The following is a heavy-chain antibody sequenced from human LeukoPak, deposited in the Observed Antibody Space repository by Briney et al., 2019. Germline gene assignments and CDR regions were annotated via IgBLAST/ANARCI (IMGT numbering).Heavy chain of an antibody. D-gene: IGHD6-19*01. V-gene: IGHV3-48*01. CDR2: ISSSSSTI. Sequence: GGSLRLSRAASGFTFSSYSMNWVRQAPGKGLEWVSYISSSSSTIYYADSVKGRFTISRNNAKNSLYLQMNSLRAEDTAVYYCAKDRLAGIAVAGTPDYYYGMDVWGQGTTVTVSS. CDR1: GFTFSSYS. CDR3: AKDRLAGIAVAGTPDYYYGMDV. J-gene: IGHJ6*02.